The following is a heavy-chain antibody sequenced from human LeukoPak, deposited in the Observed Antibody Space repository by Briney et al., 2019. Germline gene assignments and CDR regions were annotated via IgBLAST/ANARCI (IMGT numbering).Heavy chain of an antibody. J-gene: IGHJ5*02. D-gene: IGHD3-10*01. CDR1: GFTFSSYE. Sequence: GGSLRLSCAASGFTFSSYEMNWVRQAPGKGLEWVSAISGSGGSTYYADSVKGRFTISRDNSKNTLYLQMNSLRAEDTAVYYCAKAAAGIVRLWFDPWGQGTLVTVSS. V-gene: IGHV3-23*01. CDR2: ISGSGGST. CDR3: AKAAAGIVRLWFDP.